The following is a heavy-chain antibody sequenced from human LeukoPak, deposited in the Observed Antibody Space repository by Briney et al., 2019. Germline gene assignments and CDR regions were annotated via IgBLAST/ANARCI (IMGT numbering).Heavy chain of an antibody. J-gene: IGHJ4*02. CDR1: GFTFSSYG. CDR3: ARVPRDYCSSTICCNDY. V-gene: IGHV3-30*02. CDR2: IRYDGSNK. Sequence: PGGSLRLSCAASGFTFSSYGLHWVRQAPGKGLEWVAFIRYDGSNKYYADSVKGRFTISRDNSKNTLYLQMNSLRAEDTAVYYCARVPRDYCSSTICCNDYWGQGTLVTVSS. D-gene: IGHD2-2*01.